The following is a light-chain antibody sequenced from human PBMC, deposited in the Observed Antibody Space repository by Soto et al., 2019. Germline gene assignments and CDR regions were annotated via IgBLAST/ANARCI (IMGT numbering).Light chain of an antibody. CDR3: QQYGSSPRT. V-gene: IGKV3-20*01. Sequence: EIVLTQSPGTLSLSPGERATLSCRASLSVSSSYLAWYQQKPGQAPRLLIYGASGRATGIPDRFSGSGSGTDFTLTISSLEPEDFAVYYCQQYGSSPRTFGQGTKLEIK. CDR1: LSVSSSY. J-gene: IGKJ2*01. CDR2: GAS.